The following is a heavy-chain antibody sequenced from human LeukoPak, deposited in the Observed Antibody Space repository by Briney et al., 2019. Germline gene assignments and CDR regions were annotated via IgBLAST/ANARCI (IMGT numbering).Heavy chain of an antibody. J-gene: IGHJ5*02. CDR2: MYYSGST. CDR1: GGSISSGDYY. Sequence: PSQTLSLTCTVSGGSISSGDYYWGWIRQPPGKGLEWIAYMYYSGSTYYNPSLKSRVTMSADTSKNQLSLKLSSVTAADTAVYYCARPYYYDSRIDPWGQGILVTVSS. CDR3: ARPYYYDSRIDP. V-gene: IGHV4-30-4*01. D-gene: IGHD3-22*01.